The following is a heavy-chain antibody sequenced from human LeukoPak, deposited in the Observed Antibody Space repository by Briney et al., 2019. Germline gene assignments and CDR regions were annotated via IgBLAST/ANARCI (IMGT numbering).Heavy chain of an antibody. CDR2: IYGGDNT. CDR3: ARQNSGTLGLDY. Sequence: GGSVTLSCAVSGFTINRNYMTWVRQAPGKGLEWVSLIYGGDNTYYADSVKGRFTISRDNYKNTLYLQMNSLRAEDTAVYYCARQNSGTLGLDYWGQGTLVTASS. V-gene: IGHV3-66*04. CDR1: GFTINRNY. J-gene: IGHJ4*02. D-gene: IGHD1-26*01.